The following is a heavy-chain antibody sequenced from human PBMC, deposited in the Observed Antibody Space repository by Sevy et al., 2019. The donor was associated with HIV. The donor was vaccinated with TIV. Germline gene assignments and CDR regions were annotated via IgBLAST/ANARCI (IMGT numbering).Heavy chain of an antibody. CDR2: ISSSGSTI. CDR3: ARDIYDSRGYYI. CDR1: GFTFSDYY. Sequence: GRSLRLSCAASGFTFSDYYMSWIRQAPGKGLEWVSYISSSGSTIYYADSVKGRFTISRDNAKNSLCLQMNSLRAEDTALYYCARDIYDSRGYYIWGQGTMVTVSS. D-gene: IGHD3-22*01. V-gene: IGHV3-11*01. J-gene: IGHJ3*02.